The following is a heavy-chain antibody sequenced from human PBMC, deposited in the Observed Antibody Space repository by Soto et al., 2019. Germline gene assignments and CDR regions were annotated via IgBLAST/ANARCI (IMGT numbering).Heavy chain of an antibody. V-gene: IGHV3-23*01. CDR2: ISGGGDTT. CDR1: GFTFNNYA. CDR3: AEGRGGSGSLTPRVDF. D-gene: IGHD3-10*01. Sequence: EVQLLESGGGLVQPGGSLRLSCAASGFTFNNYAMTWVRQAPGKGLEWVSAISGGGDTTSYADSVKGRFTVSRDGSTNTLHLEMSTLRAEDPALYYCAEGRGGSGSLTPRVDFWGQGTLVTVSS. J-gene: IGHJ4*02.